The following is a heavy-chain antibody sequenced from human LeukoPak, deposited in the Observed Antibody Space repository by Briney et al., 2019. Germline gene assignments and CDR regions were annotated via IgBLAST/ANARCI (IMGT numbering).Heavy chain of an antibody. CDR2: IYHNRRP. J-gene: IGHJ3*02. V-gene: IGHV4-59*13. Sequence: SETLSLTCTVSGDSITSYYGSWIRQPPWKGLEWIGHIYHNRRPNYNPSLRSRVAISVDTSKNQLALKLSSVTAADTAVYYCVRDTREDCSGDSCYWNDAFDIWGQGTAVIVSS. CDR1: GDSITSYY. D-gene: IGHD2-15*01. CDR3: VRDTREDCSGDSCYWNDAFDI.